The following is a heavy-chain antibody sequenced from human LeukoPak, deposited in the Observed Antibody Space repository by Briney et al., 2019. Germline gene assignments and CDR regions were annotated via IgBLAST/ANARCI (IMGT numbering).Heavy chain of an antibody. Sequence: SQTLSLTCTISGDSVSSNSAAWNWIRQSPSRGLECLGRTYYRSKWYNDYAVSVRSRITITPDTSKNQFSLHLNSVTPEDTAVYYCARTGNKIAADGTGTYYYYGMDVWGRGTTVTVSS. D-gene: IGHD6-13*01. J-gene: IGHJ6*02. V-gene: IGHV6-1*01. CDR2: TYYRSKWYN. CDR1: GDSVSSNSAA. CDR3: ARTGNKIAADGTGTYYYYGMDV.